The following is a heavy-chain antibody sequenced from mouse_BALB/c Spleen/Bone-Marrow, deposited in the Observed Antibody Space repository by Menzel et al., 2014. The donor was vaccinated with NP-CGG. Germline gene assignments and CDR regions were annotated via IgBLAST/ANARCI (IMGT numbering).Heavy chain of an antibody. CDR2: INPSSGYT. CDR3: ARVYGNYDAMDY. CDR1: GYTFTTYT. V-gene: IGHV1-4*01. D-gene: IGHD2-1*01. Sequence: QVQLQQSGAELARPGASVKMSCRASGYTFTTYTMHWVKQRPGQGLEWIGYINPSSGYTYYNQKFKDKATLTADESSSAAYLQLSSLTSEDSAVYYCARVYGNYDAMDYWGQGTSVTVSS. J-gene: IGHJ4*01.